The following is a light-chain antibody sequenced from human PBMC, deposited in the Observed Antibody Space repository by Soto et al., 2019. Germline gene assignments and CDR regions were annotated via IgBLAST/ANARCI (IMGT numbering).Light chain of an antibody. J-gene: IGLJ2*01. CDR3: CSYAGSSNV. CDR2: EVI. CDR1: SSDVGSYDL. V-gene: IGLV2-23*02. Sequence: QSALTQPASVSGSPGQSITISCTGTSSDVGSYDLVSWYQQHPGKAPKLMIYEVIKRPSGVSNRFSGSKSDNTASLTISGLQAEDEADYYCCSYAGSSNVFGGGTKLTVL.